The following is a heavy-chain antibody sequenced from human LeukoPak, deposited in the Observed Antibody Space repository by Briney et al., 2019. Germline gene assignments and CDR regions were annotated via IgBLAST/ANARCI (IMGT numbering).Heavy chain of an antibody. CDR2: INHSGST. V-gene: IGHV4-34*01. J-gene: IGHJ4*02. CDR3: ARFPVGYFDY. Sequence: SETLSLTCAVYGESFRDYYWSWIRQPPGKGLEWIGEINHSGSTNYNPSLKSRVTISVDTSKNQFSLKLSSVTAADTSVYYCARFPVGYFDYWGQGTLVTVSS. CDR1: GESFRDYY.